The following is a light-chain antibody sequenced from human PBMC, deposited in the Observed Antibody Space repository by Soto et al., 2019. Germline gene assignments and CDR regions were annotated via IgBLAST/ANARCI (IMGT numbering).Light chain of an antibody. J-gene: IGKJ1*01. Sequence: IPITQSPSSLSANVGDRVTIPCRASQSISSWLAWYQQKPGKAPKILIYHASSLETGVPSRFSGSGSGTEFTLTISSLQPDDFATYYCQHYSSYGTFEQGTKVDIK. CDR2: HAS. V-gene: IGKV1-5*01. CDR3: QHYSSYGT. CDR1: QSISSW.